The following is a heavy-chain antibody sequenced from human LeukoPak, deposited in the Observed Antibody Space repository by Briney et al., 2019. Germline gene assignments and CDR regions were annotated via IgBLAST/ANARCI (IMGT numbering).Heavy chain of an antibody. D-gene: IGHD3-16*01. CDR1: GGSISSGDYY. V-gene: IGHV4-30-4*01. J-gene: IGHJ4*02. CDR2: IYCSGST. CDR3: ARDSGGEIDY. Sequence: SETLSLTCTVSGGSISSGDYYWSWIRQPPGKGLEWIGYIYCSGSTYYNPSLKSRVTISVDTSKNQFSLKLSSVTAADTAVYYCARDSGGEIDYWGQGTLATVSS.